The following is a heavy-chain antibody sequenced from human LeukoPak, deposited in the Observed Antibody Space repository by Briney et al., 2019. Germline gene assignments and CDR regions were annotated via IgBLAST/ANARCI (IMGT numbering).Heavy chain of an antibody. J-gene: IGHJ4*02. D-gene: IGHD2-2*02. Sequence: SETLSVTCSVSGDSMSSYYWSWIRQPPGKGLEWIGFIYYSRSTNYNPSLRSRVTISVDTSKSQFSLDLSSVTAADTAVYYCARDQGPAAISFDYWGQGTLVTVSS. CDR3: ARDQGPAAISFDY. V-gene: IGHV4-59*12. CDR2: IYYSRST. CDR1: GDSMSSYY.